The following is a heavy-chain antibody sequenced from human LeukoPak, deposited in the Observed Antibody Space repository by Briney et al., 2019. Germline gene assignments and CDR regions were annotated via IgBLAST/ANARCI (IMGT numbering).Heavy chain of an antibody. D-gene: IGHD3/OR15-3a*01. Sequence: GGSLRLSCAASGFTFSSYGTSWVRQAPGKGLECVSSISGSGGSTNHADSVKGRFTISRDNSKNTLYLQMNSLRAEDTAVYYCAKVWTAYSDDYFDYSGQGTLVTVSS. CDR2: ISGSGGST. CDR1: GFTFSSYG. V-gene: IGHV3-23*01. CDR3: AKVWTAYSDDYFDY. J-gene: IGHJ4*02.